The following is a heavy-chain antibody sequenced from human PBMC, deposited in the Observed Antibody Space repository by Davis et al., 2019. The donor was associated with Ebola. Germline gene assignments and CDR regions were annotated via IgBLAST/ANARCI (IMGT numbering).Heavy chain of an antibody. CDR1: GGSISSSSYY. V-gene: IGHV4-61*05. Sequence: SETLSLTCTVSGGSISSSSYYWSWIRQPPGKGLEWIGYIYYSGSTNYNPSLKSRVTISVDTSKNQFSLKLSSVTAADTAVYYCARLDYDFWSGYSNWFDPWGQGTLVTVSS. CDR2: IYYSGST. D-gene: IGHD3-3*01. J-gene: IGHJ5*02. CDR3: ARLDYDFWSGYSNWFDP.